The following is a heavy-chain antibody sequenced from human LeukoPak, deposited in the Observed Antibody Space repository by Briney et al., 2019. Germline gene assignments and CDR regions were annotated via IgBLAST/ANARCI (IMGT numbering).Heavy chain of an antibody. CDR2: IKQDESEK. CDR1: GFTFSNYW. D-gene: IGHD5-24*01. CDR3: ARDVEGSLDY. Sequence: PGGSLRLSCAASGFTFSNYWMAWVRQAPGKGPEWVANIKQDESEKYYVDSVKGRFTISRDNAKNSLYLQMNSLIVDDTAVYYCARDVEGSLDYWGQGTLVAVSS. V-gene: IGHV3-7*01. J-gene: IGHJ4*02.